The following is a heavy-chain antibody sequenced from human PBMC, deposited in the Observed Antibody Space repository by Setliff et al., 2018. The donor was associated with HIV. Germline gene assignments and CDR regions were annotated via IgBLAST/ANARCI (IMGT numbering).Heavy chain of an antibody. CDR2: VYHSGST. CDR3: ARLRSELGAFDY. Sequence: SETLSLTCTVSGGSISSDYWSWIRQPPGKGLEWIGYVYHSGSTNYNPSLKSRVTISVDTSKNQFSMKLRSVTAADTAVYYCARLRSELGAFDYWVQGTLVTVSS. CDR1: GGSISSDY. V-gene: IGHV4-59*08. J-gene: IGHJ4*02. D-gene: IGHD1-26*01.